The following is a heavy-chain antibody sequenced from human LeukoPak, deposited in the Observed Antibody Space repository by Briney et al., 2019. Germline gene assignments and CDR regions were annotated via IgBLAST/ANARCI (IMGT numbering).Heavy chain of an antibody. CDR3: ASRKLGNDY. V-gene: IGHV4-61*10. CDR1: GGSISTGSYY. D-gene: IGHD7-27*01. CDR2: IYHTGST. Sequence: SETLSLTCTVSGGSISTGSYYWSWIRQPAGKGLEWIGYIYHTGSTSYSPSLKSRVTISADTSQNQFSLKLSSVTAADTAVYYCASRKLGNDYWGQGTLVTVSS. J-gene: IGHJ4*02.